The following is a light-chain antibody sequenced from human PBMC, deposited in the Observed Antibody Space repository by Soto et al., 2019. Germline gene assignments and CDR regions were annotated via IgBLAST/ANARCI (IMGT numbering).Light chain of an antibody. CDR3: QQRATGPWT. V-gene: IGKV3-11*01. CDR2: DTF. CDR1: QNIAIY. Sequence: VLTQSPATLSFSPGERATLSCRASQNIAIYLAWYQQKSGQSPRLLIYDTFNRAPGIPDRFSGSGSGTDFTLTISRLEPEDFAVYYCQQRATGPWTFGQGTTVEI. J-gene: IGKJ1*01.